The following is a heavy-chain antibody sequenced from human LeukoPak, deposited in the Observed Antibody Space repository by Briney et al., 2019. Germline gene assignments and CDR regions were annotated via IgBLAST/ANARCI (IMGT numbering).Heavy chain of an antibody. CDR1: GYSFTSCW. D-gene: IGHD3-10*01. CDR2: IYPGDSDT. J-gene: IGHJ5*02. CDR3: ARHYYGSGSYSGWFDP. Sequence: GESLKISCKGSGYSFTSCWIGWVRQMPGKGLEWMGIIYPGDSDTRYSPSFQGQVTISADKSISTAHLQWRSLKASDTAMYYCARHYYGSGSYSGWFDPWGQGTLVTVSS. V-gene: IGHV5-51*01.